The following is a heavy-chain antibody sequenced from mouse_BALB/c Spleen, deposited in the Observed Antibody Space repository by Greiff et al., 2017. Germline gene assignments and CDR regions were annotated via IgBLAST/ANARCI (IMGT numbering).Heavy chain of an antibody. CDR1: GFTFSSFG. J-gene: IGHJ4*01. Sequence: EVKLMESGGGLVQPGGSRKLSCAASGFTFSSFGMHWVRQAPEKGLEWVAYISSGSSTIYYADTVKGRFTISRDNPKNTLFLQMTSLRSEDTAMYYCARSGGGSSFFYAMDYWGQGTSVTVSS. V-gene: IGHV5-17*02. CDR2: ISSGSSTI. CDR3: ARSGGGSSFFYAMDY. D-gene: IGHD1-1*01.